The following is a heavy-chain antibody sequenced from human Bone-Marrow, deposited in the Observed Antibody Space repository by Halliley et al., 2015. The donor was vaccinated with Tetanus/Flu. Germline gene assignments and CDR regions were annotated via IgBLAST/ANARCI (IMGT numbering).Heavy chain of an antibody. D-gene: IGHD4-17*01. V-gene: IGHV4-31*02. CDR2: IFYSGPP. CDR3: ARSTLRKEFDP. J-gene: IGHJ5*02. Sequence: GLEWIGYIFYSGPPSSNPSLESRVTISVDTSKNQFSLSLNSVTAADTAVYYCARSTLRKEFDPWGQGTLVIVSS.